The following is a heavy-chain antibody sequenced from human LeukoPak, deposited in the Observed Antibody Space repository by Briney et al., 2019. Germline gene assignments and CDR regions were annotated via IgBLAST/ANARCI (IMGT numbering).Heavy chain of an antibody. D-gene: IGHD6-19*01. CDR3: ARDYSSGWYKPFDY. CDR2: INPNSGGT. CDR1: GYTFTSYA. J-gene: IGHJ4*02. V-gene: IGHV1-2*02. Sequence: ASVKVSCKASGYTFTSYAMNWVRQAPGQGLEWMGWINPNSGGTNYAQKFQGRVTMTRDTSISTAYMELSRLRSDDTAVYYCARDYSSGWYKPFDYWGQGTLVTVSS.